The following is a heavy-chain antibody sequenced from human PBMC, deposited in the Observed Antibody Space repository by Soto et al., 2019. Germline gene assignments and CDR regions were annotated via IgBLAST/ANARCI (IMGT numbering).Heavy chain of an antibody. CDR2: IYHRGST. CDR3: ARVPSYYDSSGHPYYYYGMDV. D-gene: IGHD3-22*01. Sequence: QLQLQESGSGLVKPSQTLSLTCAVSGGSISSGGYSWSWIRQPPGKGLEWIGYIYHRGSTYYNPSLKSRVTISVDRSKNQFSLKLSSVTAADTAVYYCARVPSYYDSSGHPYYYYGMDVWGQGTTVTVSS. V-gene: IGHV4-30-2*01. J-gene: IGHJ6*02. CDR1: GGSISSGGYS.